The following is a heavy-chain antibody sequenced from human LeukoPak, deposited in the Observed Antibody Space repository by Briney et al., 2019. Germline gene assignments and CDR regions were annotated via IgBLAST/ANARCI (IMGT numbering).Heavy chain of an antibody. D-gene: IGHD3-10*01. CDR3: ARAGGAYYYGSGSYYKPTYYYMDV. V-gene: IGHV1-69*13. Sequence: ASVKVSCKASGGTFSSYAISWVRQAPGQGLEWMGGIIPIFGTANYAQKFQGRVTITADESTSTAYMELSSLRSEDTAVYYCARAGGAYYYGSGSYYKPTYYYMDVWGKGTTVTVSS. CDR2: IIPIFGTA. CDR1: GGTFSSYA. J-gene: IGHJ6*03.